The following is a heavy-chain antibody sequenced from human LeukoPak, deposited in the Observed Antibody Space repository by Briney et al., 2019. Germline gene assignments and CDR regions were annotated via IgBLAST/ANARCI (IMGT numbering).Heavy chain of an antibody. D-gene: IGHD3-10*01. Sequence: SETLSLTCTVSGGSISSYYWSWIRQPPGKGLERIGSIYHSGSTYYNPSLKSRVTISVDTSKNQFSLKLSSVTAADTAVYYCARQGLWFGEFHAYWGQGTLVTVSS. CDR2: IYHSGST. CDR3: ARQGLWFGEFHAY. V-gene: IGHV4-59*08. CDR1: GGSISSYY. J-gene: IGHJ4*02.